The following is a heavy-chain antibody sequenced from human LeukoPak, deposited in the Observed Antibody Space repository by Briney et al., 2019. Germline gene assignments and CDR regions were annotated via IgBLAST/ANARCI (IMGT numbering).Heavy chain of an antibody. Sequence: PSETLSLTCTVSGGSISSSSYYWGWIRQPPGKGLEWIGSIYYSGSTYYNPSLKSRVTISVDTSKNQFSLKLSSVTAADTAVYYCAGRIAAAGTNYYFDYWGQGTLVTVSS. CDR1: GGSISSSSYY. CDR3: AGRIAAAGTNYYFDY. CDR2: IYYSGST. J-gene: IGHJ4*02. D-gene: IGHD6-13*01. V-gene: IGHV4-39*01.